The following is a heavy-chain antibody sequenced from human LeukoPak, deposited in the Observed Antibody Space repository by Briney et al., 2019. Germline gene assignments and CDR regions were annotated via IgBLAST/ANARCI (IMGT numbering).Heavy chain of an antibody. Sequence: ASVKVSCKASGGTFSSYAISWVRQAPGQGLEWMGGIIPIFGTANYAQKFQGRVTVTTDESTSTAYMELSSLRSEDTAVYYCASPGSGEPRATPDAFDIWGQGTMVTVSS. V-gene: IGHV1-69*05. CDR2: IIPIFGTA. CDR1: GGTFSSYA. D-gene: IGHD3-10*01. CDR3: ASPGSGEPRATPDAFDI. J-gene: IGHJ3*02.